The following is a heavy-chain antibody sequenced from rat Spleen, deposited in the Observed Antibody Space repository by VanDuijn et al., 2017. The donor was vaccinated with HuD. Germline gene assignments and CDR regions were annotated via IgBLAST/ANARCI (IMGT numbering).Heavy chain of an antibody. Sequence: QVQLKESGPGLVQSAQTLSLTCTVSGLSLSTYGVIWVRQSPGKGLEWMGGIWGDGSTNYNSALRSRLTISRDTSKSQVFLKMNSLQTDDTAIYFCTRADISAISTDGIWGQGVMVTVSS. D-gene: IGHD1-2*01. CDR2: IWGDGST. CDR1: GLSLSTYG. CDR3: TRADISAISTDGI. V-gene: IGHV2-13*01. J-gene: IGHJ2*01.